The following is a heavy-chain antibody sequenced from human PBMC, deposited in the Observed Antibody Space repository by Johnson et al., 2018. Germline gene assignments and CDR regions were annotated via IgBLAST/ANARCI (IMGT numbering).Heavy chain of an antibody. CDR3: ASEGRRRITYSDGTSNDCDDMDV. CDR1: GFTFSSYA. Sequence: QVQLVQSGGGVVQPGRSLRLSCAASGFTFSSYALHWVRQAPGKGLEWVAFISYDGNNKHYADSVKGRFTISRDNSKNTLYLQMNSLSPGNPAVYYCASEGRRRITYSDGTSNDCDDMDVWSKGTTVTVSS. D-gene: IGHD2-21*01. CDR2: ISYDGNNK. V-gene: IGHV3-30-3*01. J-gene: IGHJ6*03.